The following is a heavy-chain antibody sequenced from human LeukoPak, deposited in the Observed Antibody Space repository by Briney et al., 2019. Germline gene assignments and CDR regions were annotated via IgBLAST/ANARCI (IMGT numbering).Heavy chain of an antibody. CDR2: INTNTGNP. J-gene: IGHJ4*02. CDR3: ARSNNDGDYLGVGFDY. D-gene: IGHD4-17*01. CDR1: GYTFISYA. V-gene: IGHV7-4-1*02. Sequence: ASVKVSCKASGYTFISYAMNWVRQAPGQGLECMGWINTNTGNPTYAQGFTGRFVFSLDTSVSTAYLQISSLQAEDTAVYYCARSNNDGDYLGVGFDYWGQGTLVTVSS.